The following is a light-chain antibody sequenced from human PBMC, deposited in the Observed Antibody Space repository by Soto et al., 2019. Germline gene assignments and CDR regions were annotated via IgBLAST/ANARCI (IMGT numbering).Light chain of an antibody. CDR2: KAS. CDR3: QDYNSYSGA. CDR1: QSISSW. V-gene: IGKV1-5*03. J-gene: IGKJ1*01. Sequence: DIQMAQSPSTLSASVGDRVTITCRDSQSISSWLAWYQQKPGTAPKLLIYKASTLKSGVPSRVSGSGSVTEFTLTVSSLQPDECAAGYCQDYNSYSGAFGQGTKVEI.